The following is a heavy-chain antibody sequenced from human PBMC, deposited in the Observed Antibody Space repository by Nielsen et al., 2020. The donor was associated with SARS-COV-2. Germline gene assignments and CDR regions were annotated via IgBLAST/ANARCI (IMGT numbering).Heavy chain of an antibody. V-gene: IGHV3-48*02. CDR1: GFTFSSYS. Sequence: GESLKISCAASGFTFSSYSMNWVRQAPGKGLEWVAYTTSASSTIYYADSVKGRFTISRDNAKKSLYLQMNSLRDEDTAVYYCARDYSSGWLPWFDPWGQGTLVTVSS. CDR2: TTSASSTI. J-gene: IGHJ5*02. D-gene: IGHD6-19*01. CDR3: ARDYSSGWLPWFDP.